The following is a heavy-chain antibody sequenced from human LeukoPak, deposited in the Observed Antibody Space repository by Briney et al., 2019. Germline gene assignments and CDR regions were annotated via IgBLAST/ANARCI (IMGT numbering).Heavy chain of an antibody. CDR1: GFTFSSYS. J-gene: IGHJ4*02. V-gene: IGHV3-21*01. CDR3: ARGPSSQFRTDY. CDR2: IISTSSYI. D-gene: IGHD2-2*01. Sequence: GGSLRLSCAASGFTFSSYSMNWVRQAPGKGLEWVSSIISTSSYIYYADSVKGRFTISRDNAKNSLYLQMNGLRAEDTAVYYCARGPSSQFRTDYWGQGTLVTVSS.